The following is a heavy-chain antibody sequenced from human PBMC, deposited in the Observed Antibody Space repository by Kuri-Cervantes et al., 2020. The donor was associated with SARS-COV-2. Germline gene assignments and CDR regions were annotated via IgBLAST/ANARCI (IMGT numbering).Heavy chain of an antibody. V-gene: IGHV1-69*13. J-gene: IGHJ4*02. CDR3: ASLGDYYDSSGCYSVDY. CDR2: IIPIFGTA. D-gene: IGHD3-22*01. Sequence: SVKGSCKASGGTFSSYAISWVRQAPGQGLEWMGGIIPIFGTANYAQKFQGRVTITADESTSTAYMELSSLRSEDTAVYYCASLGDYYDSSGCYSVDYWGQGTLVTVSS. CDR1: GGTFSSYA.